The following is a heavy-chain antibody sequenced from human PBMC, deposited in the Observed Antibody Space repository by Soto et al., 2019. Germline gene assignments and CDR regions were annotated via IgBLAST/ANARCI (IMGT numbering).Heavy chain of an antibody. Sequence: SETLSLTCAVSGGSISSGGYSWSWIRQPPGKGLEWIGYMYHSGSTNYNPSLKSRVTISVDKSKNQFSLKLSSVTAADTAVYYCARDLPYYGSGSYYGLDVWGQGTTVTVSS. CDR2: MYHSGST. D-gene: IGHD3-10*01. V-gene: IGHV4-30-2*01. CDR3: ARDLPYYGSGSYYGLDV. CDR1: GGSISSGGYS. J-gene: IGHJ6*02.